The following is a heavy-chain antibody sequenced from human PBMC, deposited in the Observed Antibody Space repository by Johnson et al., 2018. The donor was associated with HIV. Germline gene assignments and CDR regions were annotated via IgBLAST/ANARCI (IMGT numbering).Heavy chain of an antibody. CDR1: GFTFSSYA. CDR2: ISYAGSNK. D-gene: IGHD6-13*01. CDR3: AKDRDLAAAGTDAFDI. V-gene: IGHV3-30*04. Sequence: QVQLVESGGGLVQPGGSLRLSCAASGFTFSSYAMHWVRQAPGKGLDWVAVISYAGSNKYYADSVKGRFTISRDNAKNSLYLQMNSLRAEDTALYYCAKDRDLAAAGTDAFDIWGQGTMVTVSS. J-gene: IGHJ3*02.